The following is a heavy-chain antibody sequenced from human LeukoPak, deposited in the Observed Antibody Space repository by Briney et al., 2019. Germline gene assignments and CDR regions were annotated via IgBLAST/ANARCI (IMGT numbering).Heavy chain of an antibody. Sequence: PGGSLRLSCAASGFTFSSYAMSWVRQAPGKGLEWVSAISDSAYSTFYADSVKGRFTISRDDSQNTLYLQMNSLRAEDTAVYYCARGNHYDILTGDYWGQGTLVTVSS. CDR2: ISDSAYST. V-gene: IGHV3-23*01. CDR1: GFTFSSYA. J-gene: IGHJ4*02. CDR3: ARGNHYDILTGDY. D-gene: IGHD3-9*01.